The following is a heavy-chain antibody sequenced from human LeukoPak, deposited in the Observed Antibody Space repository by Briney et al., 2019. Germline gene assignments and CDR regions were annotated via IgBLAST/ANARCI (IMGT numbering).Heavy chain of an antibody. CDR2: ISSSGSTI. CDR1: GFTFSSYE. D-gene: IGHD5-12*01. J-gene: IGHJ3*02. V-gene: IGHV3-48*03. Sequence: PGGSLRLSCAASGFTFSSYEMNWVRQAPGKGLEWVSYISSSGSTIYYADSVKGRFTISRDNAKNSLYLQMNSLRAEDTAIYYCARDLRPFSGYDNLAFDIWGQGTVVTVSS. CDR3: ARDLRPFSGYDNLAFDI.